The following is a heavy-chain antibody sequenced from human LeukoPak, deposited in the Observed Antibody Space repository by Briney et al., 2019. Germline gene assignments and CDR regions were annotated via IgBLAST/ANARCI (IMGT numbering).Heavy chain of an antibody. CDR1: GGSISSGSYY. V-gene: IGHV4-61*02. CDR3: AREVGSSGYYYFDY. D-gene: IGHD3-22*01. J-gene: IGHJ4*02. CDR2: IYTSGST. Sequence: SETLSLTCTVSGGSISSGSYYWSWIRQPAGKGLEWSGRIYTSGSTNYNPSLKSRVTISVDTFKNQFSLKLSSVTAADTAVYYCAREVGSSGYYYFDYWGQGTLVTVSS.